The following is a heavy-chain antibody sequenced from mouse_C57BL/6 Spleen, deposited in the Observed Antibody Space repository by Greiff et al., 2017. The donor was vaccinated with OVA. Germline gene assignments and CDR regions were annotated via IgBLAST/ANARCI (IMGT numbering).Heavy chain of an antibody. CDR2: IRTKANGYTT. D-gene: IGHD1-1*01. Sequence: EVQVVESGGGLVQPGGSLSLSCAASGFTFTDYYMSWVRQPPGKALEWLGFIRTKANGYTTEYSASVKGRFTISRDNSQSILYLQMNALRAEDSATYYCARYKYYGSSPMDYWGQGTSVTVSS. V-gene: IGHV7-3*01. J-gene: IGHJ4*01. CDR3: ARYKYYGSSPMDY. CDR1: GFTFTDYY.